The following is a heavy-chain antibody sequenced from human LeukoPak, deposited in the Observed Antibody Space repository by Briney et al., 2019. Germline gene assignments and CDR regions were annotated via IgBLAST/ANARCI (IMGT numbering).Heavy chain of an antibody. CDR1: GGSFSGYY. Sequence: SETLSLTCAVYGGSFSGYYWSWIRQPPGKGLEWLGEINHSGSTNYNPSLKSRVTISVDTSKNQFSLKLSSVTAADTAVYYCARGGGYFDWPYPYWGQGTLVTVSS. V-gene: IGHV4-34*01. D-gene: IGHD3-9*01. J-gene: IGHJ4*02. CDR2: INHSGST. CDR3: ARGGGYFDWPYPY.